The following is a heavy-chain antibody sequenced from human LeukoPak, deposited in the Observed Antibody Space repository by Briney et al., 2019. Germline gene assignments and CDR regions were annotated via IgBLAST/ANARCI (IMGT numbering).Heavy chain of an antibody. CDR2: ISGGGGRT. Sequence: GGSLRLSCAASGFTFSSYAMSWVRQAPGKGLEWVSGISGGGGRTYYADSVKGRFTISRDNSKNTLYLQMNSLRAEDTAVYYCAAQWLPLGALDMWGQGTMVTVSS. J-gene: IGHJ3*02. CDR1: GFTFSSYA. CDR3: AAQWLPLGALDM. D-gene: IGHD6-19*01. V-gene: IGHV3-23*01.